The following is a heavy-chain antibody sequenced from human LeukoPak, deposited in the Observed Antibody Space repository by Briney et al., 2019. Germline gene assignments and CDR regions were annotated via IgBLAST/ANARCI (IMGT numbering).Heavy chain of an antibody. V-gene: IGHV3-23*01. D-gene: IGHD6-13*01. CDR2: ICGGGGGT. CDR1: GFTFSNYA. CDR3: AKAISSSCGIGGY. J-gene: IGHJ4*02. Sequence: PGGSLRLSCAASGFTFSNYAMSWVSQARGKGLEWVSAICGGGGGTYYADSVKGRFTISRDNSKNTLYLQINSLRAEDTALYYCAKAISSSCGIGGYWGQGTLVTVSS.